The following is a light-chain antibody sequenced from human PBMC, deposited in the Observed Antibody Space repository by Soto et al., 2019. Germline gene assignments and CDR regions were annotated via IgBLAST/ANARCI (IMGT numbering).Light chain of an antibody. V-gene: IGKV3-11*01. CDR2: DAS. CDR1: QSINRH. Sequence: EIVLAQSQATLSLSPGVRATLSCRASQSINRHLAWYQQKPGQAPRLLILDASDRATGIPARFSGSGSGTDFTLTISSLEPEDFAVYYCQQRSNWPPVTFGGGTKVDIK. CDR3: QQRSNWPPVT. J-gene: IGKJ4*01.